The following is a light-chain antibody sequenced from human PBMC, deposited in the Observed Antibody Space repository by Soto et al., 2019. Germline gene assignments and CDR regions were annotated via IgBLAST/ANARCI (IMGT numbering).Light chain of an antibody. CDR1: QSVLYNSDNKYY. CDR2: WAS. CDR3: QQYYTTHS. V-gene: IGKV4-1*01. Sequence: DIVMTQSPDSLAVSLGERATINCKSSQSVLYNSDNKYYLAWYQQKPGQPPKLLIYWASTRDSGVPDRFSGSGSGADFTRTISSLQAEDVAVYYCQQYYTTHSFGGGTKVEIK. J-gene: IGKJ4*01.